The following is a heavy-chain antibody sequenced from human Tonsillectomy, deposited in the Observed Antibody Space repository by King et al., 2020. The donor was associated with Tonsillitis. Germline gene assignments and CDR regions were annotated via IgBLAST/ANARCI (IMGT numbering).Heavy chain of an antibody. Sequence: VQLVESRGVVVQPGGSLRLSCAASGFMFGAYNMHWVRQPPGKGLEFVSLINRDGGGTYYADSVKGRFTISRDNSKNSLFLQMNGLRPEDTAFYYCARDQRGSYDYWGQGTLVTVSS. J-gene: IGHJ4*02. CDR2: INRDGGGT. CDR1: GFMFGAYN. V-gene: IGHV3-43*01. CDR3: ARDQRGSYDY. D-gene: IGHD1-26*01.